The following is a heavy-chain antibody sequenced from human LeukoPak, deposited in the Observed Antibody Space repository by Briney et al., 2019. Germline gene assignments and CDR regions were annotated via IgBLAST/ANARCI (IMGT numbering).Heavy chain of an antibody. CDR2: VYNSGST. J-gene: IGHJ3*02. CDR3: ARWYYAKRAFDI. CDR1: SGSISSYY. D-gene: IGHD2-8*01. Sequence: SETLSLTCTVSSGSISSYYWSWVRQPPGKGLEWVGYVYNSGSTNYNPSLKSRVTISVDTSKNQFSLKLSSVTAADTAVYYCARWYYAKRAFDIWGQGTMVTVSS. V-gene: IGHV4-59*08.